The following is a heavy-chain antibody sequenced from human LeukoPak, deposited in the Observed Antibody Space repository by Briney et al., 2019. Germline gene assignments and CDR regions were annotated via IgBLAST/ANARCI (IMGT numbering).Heavy chain of an antibody. D-gene: IGHD2-15*01. J-gene: IGHJ3*02. CDR3: ARLIVVPSPNAFDI. CDR1: GGTFSSYA. Sequence: ASVRVSCKASGGTFSSYAISWVRQAPGQGLEWMGGIIPIFGTANYAQKFQGRVTITADESTSTAYMELRSLRSDDTAVYYCARLIVVPSPNAFDIWGQGTMVTVSS. CDR2: IIPIFGTA. V-gene: IGHV1-69*13.